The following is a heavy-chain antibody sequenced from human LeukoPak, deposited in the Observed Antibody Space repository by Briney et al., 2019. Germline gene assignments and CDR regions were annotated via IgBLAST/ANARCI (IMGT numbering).Heavy chain of an antibody. CDR1: GFTFSSYG. D-gene: IGHD6-19*01. CDR2: IRYDGSNK. J-gene: IGHJ4*02. V-gene: IGHV3-30*02. Sequence: GGSLRLSCAASGFTFSSYGMTWVRQAPGKGLEWVAFIRYDGSNKYYADSVKGRFTISRDNSKNTLYLQMNSLRAEDTAVYYCAKWGAVAGTTDYWGQGTLVTVSS. CDR3: AKWGAVAGTTDY.